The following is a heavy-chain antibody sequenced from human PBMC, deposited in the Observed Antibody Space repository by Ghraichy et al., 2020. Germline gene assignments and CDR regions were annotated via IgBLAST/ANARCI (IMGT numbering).Heavy chain of an antibody. D-gene: IGHD3-22*01. CDR3: ARNGDSSGYRYYYYYYGRDV. CDR2: IYHSGST. CDR1: GGSISSSNW. J-gene: IGHJ6*02. V-gene: IGHV4-4*02. Sequence: SETLSLTCAVSGGSISSSNWWSWVRQPPGKGLEWIGEIYHSGSTNYNPSLKSRVTISVDKSKNQFSLKLSSVTAADTAVYYCARNGDSSGYRYYYYYYGRDVWGQGSTVTVSS.